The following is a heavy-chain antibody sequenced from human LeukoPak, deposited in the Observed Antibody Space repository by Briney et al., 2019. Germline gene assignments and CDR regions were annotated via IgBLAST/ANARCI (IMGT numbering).Heavy chain of an antibody. Sequence: GASVKDSCKASGYTFTSYYMHWVRQAPGQGLEWMGIINPSGGSTSYAQKFQGRVTMTRDMSTSTVYMEMSSLRSEDTAVYYCAKDRGYDSSGYHWFDPWGQGTLVTVSS. CDR3: AKDRGYDSSGYHWFDP. CDR1: GYTFTSYY. J-gene: IGHJ5*02. D-gene: IGHD3-22*01. CDR2: INPSGGST. V-gene: IGHV1-46*01.